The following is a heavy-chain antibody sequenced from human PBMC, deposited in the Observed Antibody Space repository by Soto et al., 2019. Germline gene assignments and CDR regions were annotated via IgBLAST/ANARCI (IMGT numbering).Heavy chain of an antibody. Sequence: PSETLSLACTVSGGSISSGGYYWIWIRHHPGKGLEWIGYIYYSGSTYYNPSLKSRVTISVDTSKNQFSLKLSSVTAADTAVYYCARGSVEQQLVRIGWFDPWGQGTVVTVSS. CDR1: GGSISSGGYY. V-gene: IGHV4-31*03. CDR3: ARGSVEQQLVRIGWFDP. CDR2: IYYSGST. D-gene: IGHD6-13*01. J-gene: IGHJ5*02.